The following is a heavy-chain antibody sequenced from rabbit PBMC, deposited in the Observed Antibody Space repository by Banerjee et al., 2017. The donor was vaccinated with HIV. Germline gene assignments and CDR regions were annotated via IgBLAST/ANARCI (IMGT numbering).Heavy chain of an antibody. J-gene: IGHJ4*01. V-gene: IGHV1S45*01. D-gene: IGHD2-1*01. CDR1: GLPFSEKAV. CDR2: INASTGKP. CDR3: ARDLVGVIGWNFYL. Sequence: QEQLVESGGGLVKPGASLTLTCKASGLPFSEKAVMCWVRQAPGKGLQWIACINASTGKPVYATWASGRFTISRTASTTVTLRMTSLTAADTATYFCARDLVGVIGWNFYLWGQGTLVTVS.